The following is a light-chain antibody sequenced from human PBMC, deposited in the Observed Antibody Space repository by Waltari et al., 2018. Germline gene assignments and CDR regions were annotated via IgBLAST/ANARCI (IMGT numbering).Light chain of an antibody. CDR3: GTWDSSLTAEV. V-gene: IGLV1-51*01. CDR1: GSNIGRNY. J-gene: IGLJ2*01. CDR2: DNY. Sequence: QSVLTQPPSLSAAPGQKVTISCSGSGSNIGRNYVSWYRQLQGTAPKLLIYDNYRRPSGIPDPFSGSKSGTSATLDITGLQTGDEADYYCGTWDSSLTAEVFGGGTNLTVL.